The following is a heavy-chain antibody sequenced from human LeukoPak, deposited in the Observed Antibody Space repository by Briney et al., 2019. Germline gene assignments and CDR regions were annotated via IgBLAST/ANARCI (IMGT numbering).Heavy chain of an antibody. D-gene: IGHD6-13*01. CDR1: GSTFSSYA. CDR2: ISGSGGST. CDR3: AHVAGWAAAGTYYFDY. V-gene: IGHV3-23*01. J-gene: IGHJ4*02. Sequence: GGSLRLSCAASGSTFSSYAMSWVRQAPGKGLEWVSAISGSGGSTYYADSVKGRFIISRDNSKNTLYLQMNSLRAEDTAVYYCAHVAGWAAAGTYYFDYWGQGTLVTVSS.